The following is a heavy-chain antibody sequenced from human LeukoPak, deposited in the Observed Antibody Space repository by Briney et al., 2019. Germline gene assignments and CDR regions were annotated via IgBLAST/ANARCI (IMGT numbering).Heavy chain of an antibody. V-gene: IGHV4-61*02. Sequence: PSETLSLTCTVSGGSISSGSYYWSWIRQPAGKGLEWIGRIYTSGSTNYNPSLKSRVTISVDTSKNQFSLKLSSVTAADTAVYYCARAPDTYYDILTGYRAGYYYYGMDLWGQGTTVTVSS. CDR2: IYTSGST. CDR3: ARAPDTYYDILTGYRAGYYYYGMDL. CDR1: GGSISSGSYY. J-gene: IGHJ6*02. D-gene: IGHD3-9*01.